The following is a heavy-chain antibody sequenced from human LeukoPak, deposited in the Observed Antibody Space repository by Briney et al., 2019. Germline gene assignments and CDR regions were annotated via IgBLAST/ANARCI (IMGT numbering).Heavy chain of an antibody. V-gene: IGHV3-9*01. CDR3: AKDISYIVGAVGFDY. D-gene: IGHD1-26*01. J-gene: IGHJ4*02. CDR2: ISWNSGSI. Sequence: PGGSLRLSCAASGFTFDDYAMHWVRQAPGKGLEWVSGISWNSGSIGYADSVKGRFTISRDNAKNSLYLQMNSLRAEDTALYYCAKDISYIVGAVGFDYWGQGTLVTVSS. CDR1: GFTFDDYA.